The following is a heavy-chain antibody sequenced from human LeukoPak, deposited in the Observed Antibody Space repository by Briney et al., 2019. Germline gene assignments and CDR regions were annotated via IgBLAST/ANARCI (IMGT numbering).Heavy chain of an antibody. D-gene: IGHD2-21*01. J-gene: IGHJ4*02. CDR1: GYQFSDYY. CDR2: INPKNGET. V-gene: IGHV1-69-2*01. Sequence: ATVKISCKASGYQFSDYYMHWLQQAPGKGLEWMGRINPKNGETMHVGKLLGRISTSADTSTNTVYMELRRLTSEDTALYYCQTPGGSYLGNYYFHWWGRGTLSPSPQ. CDR3: QTPGGSYLGNYYFHW.